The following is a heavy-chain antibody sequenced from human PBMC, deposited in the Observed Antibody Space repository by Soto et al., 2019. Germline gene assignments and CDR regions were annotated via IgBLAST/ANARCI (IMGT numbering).Heavy chain of an antibody. J-gene: IGHJ4*02. D-gene: IGHD3-22*01. CDR1: GYSFTHYW. CDR2: IYPGDSAT. V-gene: IGHV5-51*01. Sequence: GESLKISCQGSGYSFTHYWIGWVRQLPGKGLDWMGIIYPGDSATRYSPSFQGRVTISADKSISTAYLQWSSLKASDTAMYYCARIGSGYQNYYFDYWGQGTLVTVSS. CDR3: ARIGSGYQNYYFDY.